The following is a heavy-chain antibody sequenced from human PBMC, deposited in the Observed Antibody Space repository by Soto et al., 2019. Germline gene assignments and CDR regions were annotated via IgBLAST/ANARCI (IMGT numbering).Heavy chain of an antibody. CDR3: AREVSYDSSGYYFDY. D-gene: IGHD3-22*01. V-gene: IGHV1-3*01. CDR1: GYTFTSYA. CDR2: INAGNGNT. J-gene: IGHJ4*02. Sequence: ASVKVSCKASGYTFTSYAMHWVRQAPGQRLEWMGWINAGNGNTKYSQKFQGRVTITRDTSASTAYMELSSLRSEDTAVYYCAREVSYDSSGYYFDYWGQGTLVTVSS.